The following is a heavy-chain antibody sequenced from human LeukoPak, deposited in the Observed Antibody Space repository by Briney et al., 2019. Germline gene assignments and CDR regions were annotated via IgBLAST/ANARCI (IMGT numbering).Heavy chain of an antibody. CDR3: TTLQEYYDYVWGSYRYGFFDY. CDR2: IKSKTDGGTT. D-gene: IGHD3-16*02. J-gene: IGHJ4*02. V-gene: IGHV3-15*01. Sequence: GGSLRLSCAASGFTFSNAWMSWVRQAPGKGLEWVGRIKSKTDGGTTDYAAPVKGRFTISRDDSKNTLYLQMNSLKTEDTAVYYCTTLQEYYDYVWGSYRYGFFDYWGQGTLVTVSS. CDR1: GFTFSNAW.